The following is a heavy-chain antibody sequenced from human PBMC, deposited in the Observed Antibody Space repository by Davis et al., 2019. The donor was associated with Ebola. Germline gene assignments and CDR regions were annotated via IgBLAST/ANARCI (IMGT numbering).Heavy chain of an antibody. J-gene: IGHJ5*02. CDR1: GGSISTTNYF. V-gene: IGHV4-39*01. Sequence: PSETLSLTCSVSGGSISTTNYFWGWIRQSPEKGLEWIGSLYYNGTTFYNSSLKSRVTISLETSKNQFSLRLTSVTAADTAVYYCARGQPTHESAGTVTITRFGRLDPWGQGTLVSVSS. D-gene: IGHD4-11*01. CDR3: ARGQPTHESAGTVTITRFGRLDP. CDR2: LYYNGTT.